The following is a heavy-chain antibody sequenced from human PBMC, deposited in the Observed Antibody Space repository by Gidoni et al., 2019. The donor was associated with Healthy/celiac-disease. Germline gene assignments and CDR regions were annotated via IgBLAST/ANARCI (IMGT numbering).Heavy chain of an antibody. Sequence: QVQLVESGGGVVQPGRSLRLSCAASGFTFSSYAMPWVLQAPGKGLEWVAVISYDGSNKYYADSVKGRFTISIDNSKNTLYLQMNSLRAEDTAVYYCARDQGYGSGSYPYYYYYGMDVWGQGTTVTVSS. V-gene: IGHV3-30*17. J-gene: IGHJ6*02. D-gene: IGHD3-10*01. CDR1: GFTFSSYA. CDR3: ARDQGYGSGSYPYYYYYGMDV. CDR2: ISYDGSNK.